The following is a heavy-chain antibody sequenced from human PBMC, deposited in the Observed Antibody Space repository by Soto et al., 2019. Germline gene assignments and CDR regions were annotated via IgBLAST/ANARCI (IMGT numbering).Heavy chain of an antibody. Sequence: ASVKVSCKASGYTFTSYAMHWVRQAPGQRLEWMGWINAGNGNTKYSQKFQGRVTITRDTSASTAYMELSSLSSVTAADTAVYYCARDNTEAARPPDYYYYYMDVWGKGTTVTVSS. CDR2: INAGNGNT. J-gene: IGHJ6*03. CDR1: GYTFTSYA. CDR3: ARDNTEAARPPDYYYYYMDV. V-gene: IGHV1-3*01. D-gene: IGHD6-6*01.